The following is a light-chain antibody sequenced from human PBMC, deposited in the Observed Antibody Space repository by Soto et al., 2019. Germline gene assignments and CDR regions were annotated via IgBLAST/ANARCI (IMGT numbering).Light chain of an antibody. CDR2: GAS. Sequence: EIVIMHYTATPAVSPGGRATLFCRASQSVSSNLAWYQQKPGQAPRLLIYGASIRATGIPTRFSGSGSGTEFSLTISSLQSEDFGVYFCQQYDQWWTFGQGTMVDIK. V-gene: IGKV3-15*01. J-gene: IGKJ1*01. CDR1: QSVSSN. CDR3: QQYDQWWT.